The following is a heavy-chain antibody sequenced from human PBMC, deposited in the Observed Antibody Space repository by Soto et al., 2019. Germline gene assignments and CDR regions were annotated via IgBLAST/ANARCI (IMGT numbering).Heavy chain of an antibody. Sequence: GGSLRLSCAASGFTFSSYAMHWVRQAPGKGLEWVAVISYDGSNKYYADSVKGRFTISRDNSKNTLYLQMNSLRAEDTAVYYCVRERLFIAAAGTWGMDVWGQGTTVTVSS. CDR2: ISYDGSNK. D-gene: IGHD6-13*01. CDR3: VRERLFIAAAGTWGMDV. J-gene: IGHJ6*02. V-gene: IGHV3-30-3*01. CDR1: GFTFSSYA.